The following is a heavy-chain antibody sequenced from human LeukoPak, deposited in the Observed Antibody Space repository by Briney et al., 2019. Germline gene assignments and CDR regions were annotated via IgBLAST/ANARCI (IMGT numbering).Heavy chain of an antibody. CDR1: GGSISSGDYY. CDR2: IYYNGST. D-gene: IGHD1-26*01. J-gene: IGHJ6*02. V-gene: IGHV4-30-4*08. CDR3: ARQGIATRRTSRGAMDV. Sequence: PSETLSLTCTVSGGSISSGDYYWSWIRQPPGKGLEWIGYIYYNGSTYYNPSLKSRVTISVDTSKNQFSLKRSSVTAADTAVYYCARQGIATRRTSRGAMDVWGQGTTVTVSS.